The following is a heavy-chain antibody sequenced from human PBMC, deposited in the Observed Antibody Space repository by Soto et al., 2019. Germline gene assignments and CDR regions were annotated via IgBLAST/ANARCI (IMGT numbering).Heavy chain of an antibody. V-gene: IGHV4-39*01. Sequence: LSLTCTVSGGSISSSSYYWGWIRQPPGKGLEWIGSIYYSGSTYYNPSLKSRVTISVDTSKNQFSLKLSSVTAADTAVYYCARLIYDFWSGYYLVATYYFDYWGQGTLVTVSS. CDR1: GGSISSSSYY. J-gene: IGHJ4*02. CDR2: IYYSGST. CDR3: ARLIYDFWSGYYLVATYYFDY. D-gene: IGHD3-3*01.